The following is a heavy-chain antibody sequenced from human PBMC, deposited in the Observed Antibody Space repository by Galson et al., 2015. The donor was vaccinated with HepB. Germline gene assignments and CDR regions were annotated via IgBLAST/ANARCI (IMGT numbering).Heavy chain of an antibody. J-gene: IGHJ6*02. CDR1: GLTFSGYS. CDR2: INSSSSCI. D-gene: IGHD2-2*03. CDR3: AREIGYCSSTSCYYGMDV. Sequence: SLRLSCAASGLTFSGYSMNWVRQAPGKGLEWVSSINSSSSCIYYADSVKGRFTISRDNAKNSLYLQMNSLRAEDKAVYYCAREIGYCSSTSCYYGMDVWGQGTTVTVSS. V-gene: IGHV3-21*01.